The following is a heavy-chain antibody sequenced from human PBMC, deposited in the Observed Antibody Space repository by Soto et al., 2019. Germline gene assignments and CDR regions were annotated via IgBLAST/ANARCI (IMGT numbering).Heavy chain of an antibody. CDR1: GFTFSSYS. CDR2: ISSSSSTI. CDR3: ARGTGGWYGSYGMDV. J-gene: IGHJ6*02. Sequence: PGWSLRLSCAASGFTFSSYSMNWVRQAPGKGLEWVSYISSSSSTIYYADSVKGRFTISRDNAKNSLYLQMNSLRDEETAVYYCARGTGGWYGSYGMDVWGQGATVTVSS. D-gene: IGHD6-19*01. V-gene: IGHV3-48*02.